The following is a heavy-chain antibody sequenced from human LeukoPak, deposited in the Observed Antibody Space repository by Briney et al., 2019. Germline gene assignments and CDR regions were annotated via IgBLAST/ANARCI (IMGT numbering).Heavy chain of an antibody. CDR3: ARGSSNVLLWFGELSGGYYFDY. D-gene: IGHD3-10*01. Sequence: SETLSLTCTVSGYSISSGYYWGWIRPPPGKGLEWIGSIYHSGSTYYNPSLKSRVTISVDTSKNQFSLKLSSVTAADTAVYYCARGSSNVLLWFGELSGGYYFDYWGQGTLVTVSS. V-gene: IGHV4-38-2*02. CDR1: GYSISSGYY. CDR2: IYHSGST. J-gene: IGHJ4*02.